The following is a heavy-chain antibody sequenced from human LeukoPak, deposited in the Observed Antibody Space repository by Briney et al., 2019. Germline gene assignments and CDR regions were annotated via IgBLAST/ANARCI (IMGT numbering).Heavy chain of an antibody. CDR2: TYYSGST. CDR1: GGSISSYY. D-gene: IGHD3-3*01. CDR3: ARVLPYYYGMDV. V-gene: IGHV4-59*01. Sequence: NPSETLSLTCTVSGGSISSYYWSWIRQPPGKGLEWIGYTYYSGSTNYNPSLKSRVTISVDTSKNQFSLKLSSVTAADTAVYYCARVLPYYYGMDVWGQGTTVTVSS. J-gene: IGHJ6*02.